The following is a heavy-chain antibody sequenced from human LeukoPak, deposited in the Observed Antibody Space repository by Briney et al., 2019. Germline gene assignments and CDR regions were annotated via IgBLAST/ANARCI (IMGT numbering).Heavy chain of an antibody. V-gene: IGHV4-59*01. CDR1: GGXXSSFY. J-gene: IGHJ4*02. CDR2: ISYSGST. Sequence: ETXXLXXTVSGGXXSSFYXSXVRQPPGKGLEWIGYISYSGSTNYNPSLKSRVTISVDTSKNQFSLKVSSVTAADTAVYYCASAPASDPTVFDYWGQGTLVAVSS. D-gene: IGHD4-11*01. CDR3: ASAPASDPTVFDY.